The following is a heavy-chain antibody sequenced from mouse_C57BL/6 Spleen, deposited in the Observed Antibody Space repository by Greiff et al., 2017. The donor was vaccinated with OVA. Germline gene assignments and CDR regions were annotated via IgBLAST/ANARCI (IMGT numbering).Heavy chain of an antibody. J-gene: IGHJ1*03. D-gene: IGHD2-1*01. CDR2: INPYNGGT. CDR3: ARSGGNYDWYFDV. CDR1: GYTFTDYY. V-gene: IGHV1-19*01. Sequence: EVKLVESGPVLVKPGASVKMSCKASGYTFTDYYMNWVKQSHGKSLEWIGVINPYNGGTSYNQKFKGKATLTVDKSSSTAYMELNSLTSEDSAVYYCARSGGNYDWYFDVWGTGTTVTVSS.